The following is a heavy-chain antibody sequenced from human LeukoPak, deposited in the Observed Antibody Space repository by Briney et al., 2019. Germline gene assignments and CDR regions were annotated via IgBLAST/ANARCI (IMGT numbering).Heavy chain of an antibody. CDR2: IKPDGTTK. D-gene: IGHD2-21*01. V-gene: IGHV3-7*03. Sequence: GGSLRLSCAASGFPFSSYSMTWVRQAPGKGLEWVANIKPDGTTKFYVDSVKGRFTISRDNALNSLYLQMNSLRAEDTAIYYCARSIPYGTAWYGRSDYWGQGTLVTVSS. J-gene: IGHJ4*02. CDR1: GFPFSSYS. CDR3: ARSIPYGTAWYGRSDY.